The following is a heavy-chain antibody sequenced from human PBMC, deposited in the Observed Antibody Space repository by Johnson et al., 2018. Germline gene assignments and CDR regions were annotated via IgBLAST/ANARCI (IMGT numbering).Heavy chain of an antibody. CDR3: AREAYSSGRAGIFHI. Sequence: QVQLVESGGGVVQPGTSLRLSCGVSGVTLSTSIMHWVRQAPGKGLEWVALISHNEFDKQYGDSAKDRFTISRDISKNTVYLQMNSLRVEDTAVYYCAREAYSSGRAGIFHIWGQGTMVTVSS. J-gene: IGHJ3*02. CDR2: ISHNEFDK. CDR1: GVTLSTSI. V-gene: IGHV3-30-3*01. D-gene: IGHD6-19*01.